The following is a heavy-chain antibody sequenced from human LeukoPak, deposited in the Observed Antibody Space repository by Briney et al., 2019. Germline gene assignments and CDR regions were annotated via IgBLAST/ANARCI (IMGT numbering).Heavy chain of an antibody. CDR2: ISTNDI. V-gene: IGHV3-21*01. D-gene: IGHD6-25*01. Sequence: GGSLRLSCAASGFTLSSHTMNWVRQAPGRGLEWVSAISTNDIQYADSVKGRFTISRDNAKNSLYLQMDSLRAEDTAVYYCASLPTAASYMDLWGKGTTVTVSS. J-gene: IGHJ6*03. CDR3: ASLPTAASYMDL. CDR1: GFTLSSHT.